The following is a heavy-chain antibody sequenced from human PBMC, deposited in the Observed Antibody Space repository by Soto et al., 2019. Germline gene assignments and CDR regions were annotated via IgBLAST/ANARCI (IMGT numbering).Heavy chain of an antibody. D-gene: IGHD6-13*01. Sequence: GESLKISCNGSGYSFTSYWISWVRQMPGKGLEWMGRIDPSDSYTNYSPSFQGHVTISADKSISTAYLQWSSLKASDTAMYYCARAGTETIYYYYGMDVWGQGTTVTVSS. CDR1: GYSFTSYW. J-gene: IGHJ6*02. CDR3: ARAGTETIYYYYGMDV. V-gene: IGHV5-10-1*01. CDR2: IDPSDSYT.